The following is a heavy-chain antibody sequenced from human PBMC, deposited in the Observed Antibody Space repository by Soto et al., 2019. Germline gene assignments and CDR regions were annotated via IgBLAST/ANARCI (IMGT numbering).Heavy chain of an antibody. CDR1: GVSISSSTYY. Sequence: PSETLSLTCTVSGVSISSSTYYWGWLRQGPGKGLEWIGYIYHTGTTYYNPSLKSRVTITVDTTKNHFPLKLSSVTAADTAVYYCARPYFSSSSMFDYWGQGTLVTVSS. J-gene: IGHJ4*02. D-gene: IGHD6-6*01. CDR3: ARPYFSSSSMFDY. CDR2: IYHTGTT. V-gene: IGHV4-39*02.